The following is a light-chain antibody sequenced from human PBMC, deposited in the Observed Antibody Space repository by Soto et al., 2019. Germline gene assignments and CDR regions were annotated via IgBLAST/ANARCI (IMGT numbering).Light chain of an antibody. V-gene: IGKV1-5*01. CDR1: QSISTW. Sequence: DIQMTHSPSTLSASVGDRVTITCRASQSISTWLAWYQQKPGKAPKLLIYDASSLESGVPSRFSGSGSGTEFPLTISSLQPEDFASYYCQQYKSYSTFGQGTKVDIK. J-gene: IGKJ1*01. CDR3: QQYKSYST. CDR2: DAS.